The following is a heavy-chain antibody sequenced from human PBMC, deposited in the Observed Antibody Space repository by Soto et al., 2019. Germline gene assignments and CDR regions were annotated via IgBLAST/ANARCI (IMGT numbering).Heavy chain of an antibody. J-gene: IGHJ4*02. CDR2: MNPNSGNT. D-gene: IGHD3-3*01. Sequence: QVQLVQSGAEVKKPGASVKVSCKASGYTFTSYDINWVRQATGQGLEWMGWMNPNSGNTGYAQKFQDRVTMTRTTSISTAYMELSSLRSEDTAVYYCARGLTSTTNYDFWSLPTPGYWGQGTLVTVSS. V-gene: IGHV1-8*01. CDR1: GYTFTSYD. CDR3: ARGLTSTTNYDFWSLPTPGY.